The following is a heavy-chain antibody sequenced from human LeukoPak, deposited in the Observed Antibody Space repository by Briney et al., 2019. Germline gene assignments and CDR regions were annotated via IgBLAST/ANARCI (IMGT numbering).Heavy chain of an antibody. V-gene: IGHV4-59*03. J-gene: IGHJ4*02. CDR2: IYDNLMT. Sequence: SETLSLTCSVPAGSFNSHSWSWLRQAPGKGLEWVADIYDNLMTKDYPALKSRLTTSANKSNSKSSQRLSTVTTADNAPFYCSARMRGSIVGYFVFWGERILVTVSS. CDR3: SARMRGSIVGYFVF. D-gene: IGHD5-18*01. CDR1: AGSFNSHS.